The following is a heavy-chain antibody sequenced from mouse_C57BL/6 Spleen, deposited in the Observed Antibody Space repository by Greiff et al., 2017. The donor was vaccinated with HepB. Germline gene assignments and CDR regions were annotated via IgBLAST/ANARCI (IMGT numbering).Heavy chain of an antibody. CDR2: IDPSDSYT. CDR1: GYTFTSYW. V-gene: IGHV1-50*01. J-gene: IGHJ1*03. Sequence: QVQLQQPGAELVKPGASVKLSCKASGYTFTSYWMQWVKQRPGQGLEWIGEIDPSDSYTNYNQKFKGKATLTVDTSSSTAYMQLSSLTSEDSAVYYCARGDYYGPGNFDVWGTGTTVTVSS. CDR3: ARGDYYGPGNFDV. D-gene: IGHD1-1*01.